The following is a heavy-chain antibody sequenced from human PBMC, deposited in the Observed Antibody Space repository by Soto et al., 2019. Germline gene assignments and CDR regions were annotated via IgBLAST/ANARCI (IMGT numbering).Heavy chain of an antibody. CDR1: GFTFSSYA. Sequence: PGGSLRLSCAASGFTFSSYAMHWVRQAPGKGLEWVAVISYDGGNKYYADSVKGRFTISRDNSKNTLYLQMTSLRAEDTAVYYCARERFLEWLLANYYYYGMDVWGQGTTVTVSS. D-gene: IGHD3-3*01. CDR2: ISYDGGNK. V-gene: IGHV3-30-3*01. J-gene: IGHJ6*02. CDR3: ARERFLEWLLANYYYYGMDV.